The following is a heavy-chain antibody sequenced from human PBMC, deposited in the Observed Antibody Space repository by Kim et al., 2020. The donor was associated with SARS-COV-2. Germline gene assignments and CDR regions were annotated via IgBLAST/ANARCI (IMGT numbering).Heavy chain of an antibody. CDR3: ARDPRQSSSWYVVWFDP. Sequence: ASVKVSCKASGYTFTSYAMNWVRQAPGQGLEWMGWINTNTGNPTYAQGFTGRFVFSLDTSVSTAYLQISSLKAEDTAVYYCARDPRQSSSWYVVWFDPWGQGTLVTVSS. CDR1: GYTFTSYA. CDR2: INTNTGNP. D-gene: IGHD6-13*01. J-gene: IGHJ5*02. V-gene: IGHV7-4-1*02.